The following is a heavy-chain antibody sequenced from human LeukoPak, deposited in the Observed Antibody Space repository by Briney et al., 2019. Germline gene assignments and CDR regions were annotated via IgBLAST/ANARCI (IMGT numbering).Heavy chain of an antibody. J-gene: IGHJ4*02. CDR1: GYTFNIYG. D-gene: IGHD3-22*01. V-gene: IGHV1-18*01. CDR3: ARNYYDSRGYFAFDY. Sequence: ASVKVSCKASGYTFNIYGISWVRRAPGQGLQWMGWISPYTGNTNYTQKFQGRVTMTTDTSTSTAYMELRSLRSDDTAMYYCARNYYDSRGYFAFDYWGQGTLVTVSS. CDR2: ISPYTGNT.